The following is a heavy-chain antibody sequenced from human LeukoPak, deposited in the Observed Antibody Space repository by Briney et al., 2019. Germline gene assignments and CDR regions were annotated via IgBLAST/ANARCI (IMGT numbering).Heavy chain of an antibody. CDR1: GFTFSSYW. CDR3: ARAGIGGAFDI. J-gene: IGHJ3*02. V-gene: IGHV3-74*01. D-gene: IGHD2/OR15-2a*01. CDR2: INSDGGST. Sequence: GGSLRLSCAASGFTFSSYWMHWVRQGPGKGLVWVSRINSDGGSTRYADSVKGRFTISRDNAKNTLYLQMNSLRAEDTAVYYCARAGIGGAFDIWGQGTMVTVSS.